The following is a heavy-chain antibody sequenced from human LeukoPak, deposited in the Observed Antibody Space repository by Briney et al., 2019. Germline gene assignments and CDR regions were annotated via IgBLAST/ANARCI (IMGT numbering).Heavy chain of an antibody. V-gene: IGHV4-59*12. CDR3: ARKAPVAAGMVRGWFDP. CDR1: DDSITIYY. CDR2: IDHTGST. Sequence: SETLSLTCTVSDDSITIYYWTWIRQPPGKGLEWIGYIDHTGSTNYNPSLNSRVTISRDTSKNHFSLELSSVTAADTAVYYCARKAPVAAGMVRGWFDPWGQGTLVTVSS. J-gene: IGHJ5*02. D-gene: IGHD6-13*01.